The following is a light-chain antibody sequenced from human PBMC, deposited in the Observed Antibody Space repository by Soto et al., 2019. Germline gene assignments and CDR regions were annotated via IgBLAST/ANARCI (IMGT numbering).Light chain of an antibody. CDR2: WAS. J-gene: IGKJ5*01. CDR1: QSILSSSNNKNS. CDR3: QQYYSSVVT. V-gene: IGKV4-1*01. Sequence: DIVMTQSPDSLAVSLGERATINCKSSQSILSSSNNKNSLAWFQQQPGQPPKLLIYWASTRESGVPDRFSGSGSGTDFTHTISSLQAEDVAVYYCQQYYSSVVTFGQGTRLEIK.